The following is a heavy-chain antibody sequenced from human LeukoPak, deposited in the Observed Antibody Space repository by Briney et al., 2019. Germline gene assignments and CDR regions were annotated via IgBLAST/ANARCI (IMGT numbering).Heavy chain of an antibody. V-gene: IGHV1-69*01. J-gene: IGHJ4*02. CDR2: IIPILATA. Sequence: SVEVSCKASGDTFSTYAFSWVRQAPGQGLEWMGGIIPILATANYAQKFQGRVTITADESTSTAYMELSSLRSEDTAVYYCARVRERGFSGYDWGHFDYWGQGALVTVSS. D-gene: IGHD5-12*01. CDR3: ARVRERGFSGYDWGHFDY. CDR1: GDTFSTYA.